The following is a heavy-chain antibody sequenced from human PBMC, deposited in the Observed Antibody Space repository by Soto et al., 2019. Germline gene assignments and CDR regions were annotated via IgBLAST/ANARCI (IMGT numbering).Heavy chain of an antibody. J-gene: IGHJ4*02. D-gene: IGHD3-9*01. Sequence: ASVKVSCKASGYTFTSYGISWVRQAPGQGLEWMGWISAYNVNTNYAQKLQGRVTMTTDTSTSTAYMELRSLRSDDPALYYWAIVGYDILTGYYPGFFASWGQGTLGTLSS. CDR2: ISAYNVNT. CDR3: AIVGYDILTGYYPGFFAS. CDR1: GYTFTSYG. V-gene: IGHV1-18*01.